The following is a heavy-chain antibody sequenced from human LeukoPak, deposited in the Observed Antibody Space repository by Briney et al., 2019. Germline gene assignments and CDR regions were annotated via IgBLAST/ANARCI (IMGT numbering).Heavy chain of an antibody. CDR3: ARVTLIRGPPPV. CDR1: GFTFSSYS. CDR2: ISSSSSYI. Sequence: PGGSLRLSCAASGFTFSSYSMNWVRQAPGKGLEWVTSISSSSSYIYYADSVKGRFTTSRDNAKNSLYLQMNSLRAEDTAVYYCARVTLIRGPPPVWGRGTLVTVSS. V-gene: IGHV3-21*01. D-gene: IGHD3-10*01. J-gene: IGHJ4*02.